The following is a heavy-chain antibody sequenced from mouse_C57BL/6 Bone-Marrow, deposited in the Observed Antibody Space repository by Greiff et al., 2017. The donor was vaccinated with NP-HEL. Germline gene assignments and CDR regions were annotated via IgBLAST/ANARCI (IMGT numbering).Heavy chain of an antibody. J-gene: IGHJ4*01. Sequence: EVKLMESGGDLVKPGGSLKLSCAASGFTFSSYGMSWVRQTPDKRLEWVATISSGGSYTYYPDSVKGRFTISRDNAKNTLYLQMSSLKSEDTAMYYCARGVVTDYYAMDYWGQGTSVTVSS. V-gene: IGHV5-6*01. CDR3: ARGVVTDYYAMDY. CDR1: GFTFSSYG. CDR2: ISSGGSYT. D-gene: IGHD2-5*01.